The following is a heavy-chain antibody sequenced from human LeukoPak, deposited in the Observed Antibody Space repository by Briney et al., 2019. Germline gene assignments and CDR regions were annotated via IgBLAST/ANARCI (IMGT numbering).Heavy chain of an antibody. CDR1: GFTFRSYD. Sequence: PGESLTLSCEASGFTFRSYDMHWVRQPPGKGLEWVAGIGTAGDTSYPGSVKGRFTISRENAKNSLYLQVSNVRAGDTGVYYCARIDTTGEGVDYWGQGTLVTVSS. CDR3: ARIDTTGEGVDY. D-gene: IGHD7-27*01. J-gene: IGHJ4*02. V-gene: IGHV3-13*04. CDR2: IGTAGDT.